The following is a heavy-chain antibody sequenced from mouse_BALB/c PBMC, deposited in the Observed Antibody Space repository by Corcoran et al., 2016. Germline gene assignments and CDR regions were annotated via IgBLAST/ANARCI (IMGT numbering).Heavy chain of an antibody. D-gene: IGHD4-1*01. Sequence: QVQLQQSGPELEKPGALVKISCKASGYTFTSYDINWVKQRPGQGLEWIGWIYPGDGSTKYNEKFKGKATLTADKSSSTAYMQLSSLTSENSAVYFCARRTRLGAMDYWGQGTSVTVSS. J-gene: IGHJ4*01. CDR3: ARRTRLGAMDY. CDR2: IYPGDGST. V-gene: IGHV1S56*01. CDR1: GYTFTSYD.